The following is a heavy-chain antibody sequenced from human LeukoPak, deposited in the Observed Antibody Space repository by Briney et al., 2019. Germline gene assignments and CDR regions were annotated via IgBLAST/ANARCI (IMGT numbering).Heavy chain of an antibody. CDR2: ITSRGSTI. V-gene: IGHV3-48*03. Sequence: GGSLRLSCAASGFSFDDYAMKWVRQAPGKGLEWVSYITSRGSTIYYADSVKGRFTMSRDNAKNSLYLQMNSLRAEDTAVYYCATSSAYYYFDFDYWGQGTLVTVSS. J-gene: IGHJ4*02. D-gene: IGHD3-22*01. CDR1: GFSFDDYA. CDR3: ATSSAYYYFDFDY.